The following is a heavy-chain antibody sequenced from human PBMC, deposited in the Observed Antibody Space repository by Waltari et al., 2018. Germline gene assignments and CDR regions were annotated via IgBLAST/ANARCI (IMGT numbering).Heavy chain of an antibody. D-gene: IGHD5-18*01. CDR2: IYYSGST. CDR3: ARARSGYSYGPKGDYYYYMDV. J-gene: IGHJ6*03. Sequence: QVQLQESGPGLVKPSETLSLTCTVSGGSISSYYWSWIRQPPGKGLEWIGYIYYSGSTNYNPSLKSRVTISVDTSKNQFSLKLSSVTAADTAVYYCARARSGYSYGPKGDYYYYMDVWGKGTTVTVSS. CDR1: GGSISSYY. V-gene: IGHV4-59*01.